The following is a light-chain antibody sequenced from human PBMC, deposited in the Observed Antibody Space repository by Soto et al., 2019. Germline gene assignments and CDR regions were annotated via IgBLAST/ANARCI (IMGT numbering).Light chain of an antibody. Sequence: ERVMTQSPATLSVSPGERATLSCRASQSVGSNLAWYQQKPGQAPRLLIFGASSRATGVPARFSGSGSGTEFTLTINSLQSEDFATYYCLQHNNYPWTFGQGTRVEIK. V-gene: IGKV3-15*01. J-gene: IGKJ1*01. CDR1: QSVGSN. CDR2: GAS. CDR3: LQHNNYPWT.